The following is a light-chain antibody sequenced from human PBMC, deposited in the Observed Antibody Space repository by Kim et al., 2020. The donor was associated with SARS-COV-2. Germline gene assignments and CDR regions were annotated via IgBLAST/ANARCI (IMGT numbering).Light chain of an antibody. CDR1: NLGSKS. CDR3: QVWDSGSYHYV. CDR2: YDT. V-gene: IGLV3-21*04. J-gene: IGLJ1*01. Sequence: SYELTQPPSVSVAPGKTARITCEGNNLGSKSVHWYQQKSGQAPVLVISYDTDRPSGIPERFSGSNSGDTATLTISTVKVGDEADYYCQVWDSGSYHYVFGDGTKVTVL.